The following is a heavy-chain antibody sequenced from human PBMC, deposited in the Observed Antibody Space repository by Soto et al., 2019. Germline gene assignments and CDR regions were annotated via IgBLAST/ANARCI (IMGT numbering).Heavy chain of an antibody. J-gene: IGHJ4*02. V-gene: IGHV3-7*01. CDR2: IKQDGSEK. Sequence: GGSLRLSCAASGFTFTSYWMSWVRQAPGKGLEWVANIKQDGSEKYYVDSVKGRFTISRDNAKNSLYLQMNSLRAEDTAVYYCVRDPDSSGWYGTFHYFDYWGQGTLVTVSS. D-gene: IGHD6-19*01. CDR1: GFTFTSYW. CDR3: VRDPDSSGWYGTFHYFDY.